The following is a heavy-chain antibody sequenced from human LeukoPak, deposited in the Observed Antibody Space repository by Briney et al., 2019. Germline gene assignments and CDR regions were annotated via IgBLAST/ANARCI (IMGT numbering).Heavy chain of an antibody. CDR1: GGSISSRSYY. J-gene: IGHJ4*02. Sequence: SETLSLTCTVSGGSISSRSYYWGWLRQPPEKGLEWIGNIYYSGSTYYNPSLKSRVTISVDTSKNQFSLKLSSVTAADTAVYLCASDGYRWYDLNYWGQGTLVTVSS. V-gene: IGHV4-39*01. CDR2: IYYSGST. CDR3: ASDGYRWYDLNY. D-gene: IGHD5-12*01.